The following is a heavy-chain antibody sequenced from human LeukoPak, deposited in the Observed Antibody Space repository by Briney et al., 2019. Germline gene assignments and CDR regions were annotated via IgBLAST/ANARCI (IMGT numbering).Heavy chain of an antibody. J-gene: IGHJ4*02. CDR2: ISGSGGST. CDR1: GFTFNSYS. Sequence: GGSLRLSCGASGFTFNSYSMNWVRQAPGKGLEWVSAISGSGGSTYYADSVKGRFTISRDNSKNTLYLQMNSLRAEDTAVYYCAKTPQLVSFDYWGQGTLVTVSS. CDR3: AKTPQLVSFDY. V-gene: IGHV3-23*01. D-gene: IGHD6-13*01.